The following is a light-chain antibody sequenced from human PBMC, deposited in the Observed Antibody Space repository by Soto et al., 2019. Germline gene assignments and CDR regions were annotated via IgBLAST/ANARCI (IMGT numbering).Light chain of an antibody. Sequence: QSALTQPASVSGSPGQSITISCTGTSSDVGGYNYVSWYQQHPGKAPKLMIYDVSNRPSGVSNRFSGSKSGNTASLTISGLPAEDEADYSCRSYTSSSTLVFGGGTKLTVL. CDR2: DVS. J-gene: IGLJ2*01. CDR1: SSDVGGYNY. V-gene: IGLV2-14*01. CDR3: RSYTSSSTLV.